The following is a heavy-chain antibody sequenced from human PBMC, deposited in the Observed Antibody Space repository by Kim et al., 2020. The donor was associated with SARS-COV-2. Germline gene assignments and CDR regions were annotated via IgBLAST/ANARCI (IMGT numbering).Heavy chain of an antibody. D-gene: IGHD3-3*01. CDR1: GYTFTSYG. V-gene: IGHV1-18*01. CDR2: ISAYNGNT. Sequence: ASVKVSCKASGYTFTSYGISWVRQAPGQGLEWMGWISAYNGNTNYAQKLQGRVTMTTDTSTSTAYMELRSLRSDDTAVYYCARDEGLNFWSGYSGGGSDYWGQGTLVTVSS. CDR3: ARDEGLNFWSGYSGGGSDY. J-gene: IGHJ4*02.